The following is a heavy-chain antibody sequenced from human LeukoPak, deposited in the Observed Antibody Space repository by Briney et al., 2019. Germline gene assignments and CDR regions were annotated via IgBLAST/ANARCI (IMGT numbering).Heavy chain of an antibody. CDR3: AISPQSNSYYFDY. CDR2: MNPNSGNT. J-gene: IGHJ4*02. V-gene: IGHV1-8*03. D-gene: IGHD3-3*02. CDR1: GGTFSTYA. Sequence: ASVKVSCKASGGTFSTYAISWVRQATGQGLEWMGWMNPNSGNTGYAQKFQGRVTITRNTSISTAYMELSSLRSEDTAVYYCAISPQSNSYYFDYWGQGTLVTVSS.